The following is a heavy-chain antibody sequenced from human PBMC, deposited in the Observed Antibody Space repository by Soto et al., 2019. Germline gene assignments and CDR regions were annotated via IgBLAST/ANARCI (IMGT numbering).Heavy chain of an antibody. Sequence: SLTCTVSGGSISSYYWSWIRQPPGKGLEWIGYIYYSGSTNYNPSLKSRVTISVDTSKNQFSLKLSSVTAADTAVYYCARGYYDILTGYLYQYYFDYWGQGTLVTVYS. CDR1: GGSISSYY. CDR2: IYYSGST. J-gene: IGHJ4*02. D-gene: IGHD3-9*01. V-gene: IGHV4-59*01. CDR3: ARGYYDILTGYLYQYYFDY.